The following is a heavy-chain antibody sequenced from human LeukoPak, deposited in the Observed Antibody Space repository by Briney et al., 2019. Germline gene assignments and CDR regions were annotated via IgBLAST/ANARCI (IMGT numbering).Heavy chain of an antibody. V-gene: IGHV3-7*01. CDR1: GFTFSTYS. D-gene: IGHD3-10*01. Sequence: SGGSLRLSCAASGFTFSTYSMSWVRQAPGKGLEWVANIKQDGSEKYYVDSVKGRFRISRDNAKNSLNLQLNSLRAEDTAVYYCTTEGRYRAEMIKVQRITMVRGVYYWGQGTLVTVSS. CDR3: TTEGRYRAEMIKVQRITMVRGVYY. J-gene: IGHJ4*02. CDR2: IKQDGSEK.